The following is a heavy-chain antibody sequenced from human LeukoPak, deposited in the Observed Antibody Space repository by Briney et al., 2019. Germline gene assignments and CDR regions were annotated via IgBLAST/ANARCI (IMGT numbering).Heavy chain of an antibody. J-gene: IGHJ3*02. V-gene: IGHV4-34*01. Sequence: PSETLSLTCAVYGGSFSGYYWSWIRQPPGKGLEWIGEINHSGSTNYNPSLKSRVTISVDTSKNQFSLKLSSVTAADTAVYYCARGPMIVVVNDAFDIWGQGTVVTVSS. CDR1: GGSFSGYY. CDR2: INHSGST. CDR3: ARGPMIVVVNDAFDI. D-gene: IGHD3-22*01.